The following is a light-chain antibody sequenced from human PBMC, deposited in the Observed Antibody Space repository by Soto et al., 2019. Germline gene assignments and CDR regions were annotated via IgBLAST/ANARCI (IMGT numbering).Light chain of an antibody. J-gene: IGLJ2*01. V-gene: IGLV2-14*01. CDR1: SSDVGAYDY. CDR3: SSYTSSSSVI. Sequence: QSALTQPASVSGSPGQSIAISCTGTSSDVGAYDYGSWYQQHPGKAPKLMIYDVKYRPSGVSNRFSGSKSGNTASLTISGLQAEDEADYYCSSYTSSSSVIFGGGTKLTVL. CDR2: DVK.